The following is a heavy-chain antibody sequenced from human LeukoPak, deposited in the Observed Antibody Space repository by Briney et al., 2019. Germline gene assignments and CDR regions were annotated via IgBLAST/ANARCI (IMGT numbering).Heavy chain of an antibody. CDR2: ISGSGGNA. CDR1: GFIFDNCA. V-gene: IGHV3-23*01. CDR3: AKARSSTWDYYFDP. Sequence: GGSLRLSCAASGFIFDNCAMTWVRQAPGKGLEWVSIISGSGGNAYYAGSVKGRFTISRDNFKNTVYLQMNSLRADDTAIYYCAKARSSTWDYYFDPWGQGTLVTVSS. J-gene: IGHJ4*02. D-gene: IGHD6-13*01.